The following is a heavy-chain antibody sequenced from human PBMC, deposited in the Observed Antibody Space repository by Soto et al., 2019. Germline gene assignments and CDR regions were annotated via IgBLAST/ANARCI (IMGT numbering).Heavy chain of an antibody. D-gene: IGHD2-15*01. CDR1: GGSISSGGYY. J-gene: IGHJ5*02. CDR2: IYYSGST. Sequence: QVQLQESGPGLVKPSQTLSLTCTVSGGSISSGGYYWSWIRQHPGKGLEWIGSIYYSGSTYYNPSLKSRVTISVDTSKNQFSLKLSSVTAADTAVYYCALRYCSGGSCYRGYNWFDPWGQGTLVTVSS. V-gene: IGHV4-31*03. CDR3: ALRYCSGGSCYRGYNWFDP.